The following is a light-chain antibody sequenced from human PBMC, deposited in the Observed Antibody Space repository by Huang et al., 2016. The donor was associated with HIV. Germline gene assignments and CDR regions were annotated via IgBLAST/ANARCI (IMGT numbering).Light chain of an antibody. V-gene: IGKV3-11*01. Sequence: EIVLTQSPATLSLFPGERATLSCRASQSVSSYLAWYQQKRGQAPRLLIYDASNRATCIPARFSGSGSGTDFTLTISSLEPEDSAVYYCQQRSNWPPITFGPGTKVDIK. CDR2: DAS. CDR1: QSVSSY. J-gene: IGKJ3*01. CDR3: QQRSNWPPIT.